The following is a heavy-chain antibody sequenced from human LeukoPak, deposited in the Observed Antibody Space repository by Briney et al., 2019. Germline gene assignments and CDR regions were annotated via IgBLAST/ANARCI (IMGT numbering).Heavy chain of an antibody. D-gene: IGHD4-17*01. Sequence: GGSLRLSCAASGLTFSSYWMNWVRQAPGKGLEWVSSISSSSSYIYYADSVKGRFTISRDNAKNSLYLQMNSLRAEDTAVYYCARDLPYYGDYVAFDYWGQGTLVTVSS. V-gene: IGHV3-21*01. CDR3: ARDLPYYGDYVAFDY. J-gene: IGHJ4*02. CDR2: ISSSSSYI. CDR1: GLTFSSYW.